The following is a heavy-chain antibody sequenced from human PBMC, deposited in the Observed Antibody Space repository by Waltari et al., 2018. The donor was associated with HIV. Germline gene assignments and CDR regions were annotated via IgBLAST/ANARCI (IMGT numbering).Heavy chain of an antibody. D-gene: IGHD3-22*01. Sequence: EVQLLESGGGLVQPGESLRLSCAASGFTLSSYAMSGVRQTPGKGLEGVSVISGRAGSTFYADSVKGRFTISRDNSMNTLYLQMNSLRVEDTAVYYCAKEEAWFYSDSSGYTWGQGTLVTVSS. CDR1: GFTLSSYA. CDR3: AKEEAWFYSDSSGYT. V-gene: IGHV3-23*01. CDR2: ISGRAGST. J-gene: IGHJ5*02.